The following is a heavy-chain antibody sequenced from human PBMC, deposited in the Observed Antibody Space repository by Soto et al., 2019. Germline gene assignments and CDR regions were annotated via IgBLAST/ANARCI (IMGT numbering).Heavy chain of an antibody. V-gene: IGHV3-21*01. J-gene: IGHJ4*02. D-gene: IGHD2-2*01. CDR2: ISSSSSYI. CDR1: EFTFNTYW. CDR3: ARGSVVVPAAIRIYFDY. Sequence: GGSLRLSCEASEFTFNTYWMTWVRQAPGKGLEWVSSISSSSSYIYYADSVKGRFTISRDNAKNSLYLQMNSLRAEDTAVYYCARGSVVVPAAIRIYFDYWGQGTLVTVSS.